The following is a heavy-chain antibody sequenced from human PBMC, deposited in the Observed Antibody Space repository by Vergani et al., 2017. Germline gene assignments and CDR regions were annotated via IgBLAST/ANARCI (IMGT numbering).Heavy chain of an antibody. J-gene: IGHJ6*02. V-gene: IGHV1-24*01. D-gene: IGHD2-15*01. CDR1: GYTLTELS. CDR3: ATDRQYCSGGSCYSGYYYGMDV. Sequence: QVQLVQSGAEVKKPGASVKVSCKVSGYTLTELSMHWVRQAPGKGLEWMGGFDPEDGETIYAQKFQGRVTMTEDTSTDTASMELSSLRSEDTAVYYCATDRQYCSGGSCYSGYYYGMDVWGQGTTVTVSS. CDR2: FDPEDGET.